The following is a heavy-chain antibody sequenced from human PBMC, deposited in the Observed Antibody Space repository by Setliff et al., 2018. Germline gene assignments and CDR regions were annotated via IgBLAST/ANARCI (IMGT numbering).Heavy chain of an antibody. CDR1: GGSFSGYY. J-gene: IGHJ4*02. D-gene: IGHD6-19*01. Sequence: SETLSLTCAVYGGSFSGYYWSWIRQPPGKGLEWIGEINHSGSTNYNPSLKSRVTISVDTSKNQFSLKLSSVTAADTAVYYCARAREQWLVAAPFDYWGQGTLVTVSS. V-gene: IGHV4-34*01. CDR2: INHSGST. CDR3: ARAREQWLVAAPFDY.